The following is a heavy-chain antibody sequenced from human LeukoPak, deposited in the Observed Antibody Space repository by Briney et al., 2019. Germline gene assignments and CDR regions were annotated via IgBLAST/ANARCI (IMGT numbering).Heavy chain of an antibody. D-gene: IGHD3-3*01. J-gene: IGHJ3*02. V-gene: IGHV4-59*12. CDR3: ARDDDFWSGYHIGAFDI. CDR1: GGSISSYY. CDR2: IYYSGST. Sequence: SETLSLTCTVSGGSISSYYWSWIRQPPGKGLEWIGYIYYSGSTNYNPSLKSRVTISVDTSKNQFSLKLSSVTAADTAVYYCARDDDFWSGYHIGAFDIWGQGTMVTVSS.